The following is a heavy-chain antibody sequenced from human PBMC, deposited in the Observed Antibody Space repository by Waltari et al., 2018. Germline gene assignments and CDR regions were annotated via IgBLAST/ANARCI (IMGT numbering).Heavy chain of an antibody. J-gene: IGHJ4*02. CDR2: IKQDGSEK. CDR3: ARDGRVGATPTLDY. CDR1: GFTFSSYW. Sequence: EVQLVESGGGLVQPGGSLRLSCAASGFTFSSYWMSWVRQAPGKGLEWVANIKQDGSEKYYVDSVKGRFTISRDNAKNSLYLQMNSLRAEDTAVYYCARDGRVGATPTLDYWGQGTLVTVSS. V-gene: IGHV3-7*01. D-gene: IGHD1-26*01.